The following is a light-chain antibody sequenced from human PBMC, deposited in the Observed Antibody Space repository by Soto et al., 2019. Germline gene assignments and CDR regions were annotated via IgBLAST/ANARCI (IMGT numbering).Light chain of an antibody. J-gene: IGLJ1*01. Sequence: QSALTQPASVSGSPGQSITISCTGSSRDVGSYNLVSWYQQHPGKAPKVMIYEGTKRPSGVSNRFSGSKSGNTASLTISGLQAEDEADYYCCSYAGSSTSLYVFGSGTKVTVL. CDR3: CSYAGSSTSLYV. V-gene: IGLV2-23*01. CDR1: SRDVGSYNL. CDR2: EGT.